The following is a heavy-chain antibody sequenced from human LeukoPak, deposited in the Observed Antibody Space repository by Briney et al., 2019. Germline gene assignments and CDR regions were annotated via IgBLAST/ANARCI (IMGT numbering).Heavy chain of an antibody. CDR2: SGTSGRT. V-gene: IGHV3-21*01. J-gene: IGHJ4*02. CDR3: ARDIPYGLSYFDY. D-gene: IGHD2-2*02. CDR1: GFTFSSYS. Sequence: TPGGSLRLSCAASGFTFSSYSMSWVRQVPGKGLEWVSISGTSGRTYYADSVKGRFTISRDNAKDSLYLQLNSLRAEDTAVYYCARDIPYGLSYFDYWGQGTLVTVSS.